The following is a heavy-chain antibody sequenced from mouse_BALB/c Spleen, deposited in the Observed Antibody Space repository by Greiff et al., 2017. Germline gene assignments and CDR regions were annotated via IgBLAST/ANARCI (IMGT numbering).Heavy chain of an antibody. V-gene: IGHV1S135*01. CDR2: IDPFNGGT. Sequence: VQLQQSGPGLVKPGASLKLSCTASGYSFTSYYMHWVKQSHGKSLEWIGYIDPFNGGTSYNQKFKGKATLTVDKSASTAYMHLSSLTSEDSAVYYCARFHYYAMDYWGQGTSVTVSS. J-gene: IGHJ4*01. CDR1: GYSFTSYY. CDR3: ARFHYYAMDY.